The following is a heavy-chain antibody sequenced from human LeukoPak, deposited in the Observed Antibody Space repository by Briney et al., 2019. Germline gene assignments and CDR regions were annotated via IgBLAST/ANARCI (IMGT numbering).Heavy chain of an antibody. D-gene: IGHD6-6*01. Sequence: GGSLRLSCAASGFTFSSYWMHWVRQAPGKGLVWVSRINSDGSSTSYADSVKGRFTISRDNAKNTLYLQMNSLRAEDTAVYYCARDSIAARPGLYNWFDPWGQGTLVTVSS. CDR1: GFTFSSYW. CDR3: ARDSIAARPGLYNWFDP. CDR2: INSDGSST. V-gene: IGHV3-74*01. J-gene: IGHJ5*02.